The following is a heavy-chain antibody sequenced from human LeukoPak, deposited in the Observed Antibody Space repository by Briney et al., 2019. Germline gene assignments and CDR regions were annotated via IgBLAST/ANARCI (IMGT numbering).Heavy chain of an antibody. CDR1: GYTVTNYG. V-gene: IGHV1-18*01. Sequence: ASVRVSCKASGYTVTNYGISWVGQAPGQGLEWMGWVTSYNGDTNYAQKFQGRVTMIADTSTSTAYMELRSLRFDDTAIYYCAKDWHILTGRNCFDPWGQGTLVTVSS. CDR2: VTSYNGDT. CDR3: AKDWHILTGRNCFDP. J-gene: IGHJ5*02. D-gene: IGHD3-9*01.